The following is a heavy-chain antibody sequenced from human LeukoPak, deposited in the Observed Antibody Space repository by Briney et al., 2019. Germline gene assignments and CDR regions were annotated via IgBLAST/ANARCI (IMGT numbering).Heavy chain of an antibody. V-gene: IGHV3-30*03. CDR2: ISYEGGTQ. CDR1: GVTLSPYG. J-gene: IGHJ3*02. CDR3: ARASITSGAFDI. Sequence: PGGSLRLSCAASGVTLSPYGMHWVRQAPGKGLEWVAVISYEGGTQHYADSVKGRFIISRDNPRNTLYLQMNILRTEDTAVYYCARASITSGAFDIWGQGTMVTVSS. D-gene: IGHD3-10*01.